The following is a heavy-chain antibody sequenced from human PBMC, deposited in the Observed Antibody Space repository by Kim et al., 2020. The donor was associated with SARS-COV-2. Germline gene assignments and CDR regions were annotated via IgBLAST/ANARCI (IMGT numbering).Heavy chain of an antibody. CDR2: INTNTGNP. Sequence: ASVKVSCKASGYTFTSYAMNWVRQAPGQGLEWMGWINTNTGNPTYAQGFTGRFVFSLDTSVSTAYLQISSLKAEDTAVYYCARAGLYCSSTSCYKYYYYYGMDVWGQGTTVTVSS. CDR1: GYTFTSYA. D-gene: IGHD2-2*01. J-gene: IGHJ6*02. V-gene: IGHV7-4-1*02. CDR3: ARAGLYCSSTSCYKYYYYYGMDV.